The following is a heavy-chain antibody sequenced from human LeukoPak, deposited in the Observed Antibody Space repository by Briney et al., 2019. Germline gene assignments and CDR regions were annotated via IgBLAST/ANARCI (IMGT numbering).Heavy chain of an antibody. CDR1: GFTVSSNY. J-gene: IGHJ4*02. CDR3: ASLFYYGSGRLY. V-gene: IGHV3-66*01. Sequence: EGSMRLSCAASGFTVSSNYMSWVRQAPGKGLEWVSVIYSGGSTYYADSVKGRFTISRDNSKNTLYLQMNSLRAEDTAVYYCASLFYYGSGRLYWGQGTLVTVSS. CDR2: IYSGGST. D-gene: IGHD3-10*01.